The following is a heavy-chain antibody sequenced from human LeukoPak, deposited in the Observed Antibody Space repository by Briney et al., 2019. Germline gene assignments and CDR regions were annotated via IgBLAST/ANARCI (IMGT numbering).Heavy chain of an antibody. Sequence: PGGSLRLSCAASGFTFSSHWMHWVRQAPGKGLVWVSHINSDGSSTRYADSVKGRFTISRDNAKKTLYLQMNSLTAEETAVYYCTRGSNRWSPSYHFDYWGQGNLVSVSS. V-gene: IGHV3-74*01. J-gene: IGHJ4*02. CDR1: GFTFSSHW. D-gene: IGHD2-15*01. CDR3: TRGSNRWSPSYHFDY. CDR2: INSDGSST.